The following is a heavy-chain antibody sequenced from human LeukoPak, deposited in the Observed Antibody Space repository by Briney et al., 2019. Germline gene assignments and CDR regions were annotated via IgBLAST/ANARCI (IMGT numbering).Heavy chain of an antibody. V-gene: IGHV3-30*18. CDR1: GFTFSSYG. CDR3: ANQPYYYGSGSYPGMDV. Sequence: PGGSLRLSCAASGFTFSSYGMHWVRQAPGKGLEWVAVISYDGSDKYYADSVKGRFTISRDNSKNTLYLQMNSLRAEDTAVYYCANQPYYYGSGSYPGMDVWGKGTTVTVSS. J-gene: IGHJ6*04. D-gene: IGHD3-10*01. CDR2: ISYDGSDK.